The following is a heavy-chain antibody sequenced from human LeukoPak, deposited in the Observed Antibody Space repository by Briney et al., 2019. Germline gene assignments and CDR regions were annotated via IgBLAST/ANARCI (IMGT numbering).Heavy chain of an antibody. J-gene: IGHJ4*02. CDR1: GFTFNTYA. CDR2: ISYDGSDK. D-gene: IGHD6-13*01. CDR3: AKAVGRISWSFDY. V-gene: IGHV3-30*18. Sequence: PGRSLRLSCEASGFTFNTYAMHWVRQPPGKGLEWMALISYDGSDKIYTDSVKGRFTISRDNSESTLYLQMDSLRGDDAAVYYCAKAVGRISWSFDYWGQGALVTVSS.